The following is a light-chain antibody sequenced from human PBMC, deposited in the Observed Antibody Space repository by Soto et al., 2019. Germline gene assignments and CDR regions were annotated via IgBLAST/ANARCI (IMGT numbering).Light chain of an antibody. CDR3: QQSYSTPRT. V-gene: IGKV1-39*01. CDR2: AAS. Sequence: DIQMTQSPSSLSASVGDRVTITCRASQSISTYLNWYQQRPGKAPKLLIYAASNLHSGVPSRFSGTASGTDFTLTISSLQPEDFANYYCQQSYSTPRTFGQGTKVEIK. J-gene: IGKJ1*01. CDR1: QSISTY.